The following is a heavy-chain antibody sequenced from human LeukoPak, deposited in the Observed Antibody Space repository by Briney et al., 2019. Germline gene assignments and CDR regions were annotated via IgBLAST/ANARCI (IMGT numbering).Heavy chain of an antibody. J-gene: IGHJ5*02. Sequence: PGGSLRLSCAASGFTFDDYAMHWVRQAPGKGLEWVSGISWNSSYIGYADSVKGRFTISRDNAKNSLYLQMSSLRAEDSALYYCAQGTHYFDSSGYLTSFDPWGQGTLVTVSS. CDR2: ISWNSSYI. CDR1: GFTFDDYA. V-gene: IGHV3-9*01. D-gene: IGHD3-22*01. CDR3: AQGTHYFDSSGYLTSFDP.